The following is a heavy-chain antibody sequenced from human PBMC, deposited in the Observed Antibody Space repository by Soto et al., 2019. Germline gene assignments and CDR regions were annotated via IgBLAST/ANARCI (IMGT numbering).Heavy chain of an antibody. J-gene: IGHJ5*02. CDR3: AKSGTSSWNMWFDP. CDR2: IYISGST. V-gene: IGHV4-4*07. CDR1: GGSFSNYY. D-gene: IGHD6-13*01. Sequence: SETLSLTCTVSGGSFSNYYWSWIRQPAGKGLEWIGRIYISGSTHYSPSLQSRVTMSVDTSKNQFSLILSSVTAADTAVYYCAKSGTSSWNMWFDPWGQGTLVTVSS.